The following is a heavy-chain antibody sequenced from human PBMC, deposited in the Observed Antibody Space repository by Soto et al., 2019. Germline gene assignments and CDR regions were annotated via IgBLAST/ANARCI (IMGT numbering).Heavy chain of an antibody. CDR2: LSAYNGNT. CDR1: GYTFTSYG. Sequence: QVQLVQSGAEVKKPGASVKVSCKTSGYTFTSYGISWVRQAPGQGLEWMGWLSAYNGNTNYAPKLQGRVTMTTDTSTSTAYMALRSLRSDDTAVYYCARDHSYGGAFDYWGQGTLVTVSS. D-gene: IGHD2-21*01. V-gene: IGHV1-18*01. J-gene: IGHJ4*02. CDR3: ARDHSYGGAFDY.